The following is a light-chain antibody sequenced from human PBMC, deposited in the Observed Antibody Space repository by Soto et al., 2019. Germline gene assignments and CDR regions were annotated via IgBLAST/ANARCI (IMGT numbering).Light chain of an antibody. J-gene: IGKJ1*01. Sequence: EVVMTQSPATLSVSPGERATLSCRASRGIGSTLAWYQQKPGQTPRLLIYDTSTRATGVPGRFIGSRSGTEFTLTITSLQSEDFATYYCQKYNSAPWTFGQGTKVEIK. CDR2: DTS. CDR1: RGIGST. CDR3: QKYNSAPWT. V-gene: IGKV3-15*01.